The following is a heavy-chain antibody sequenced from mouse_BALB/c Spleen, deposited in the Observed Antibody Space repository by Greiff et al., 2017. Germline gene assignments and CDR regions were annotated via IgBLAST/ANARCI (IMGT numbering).Heavy chain of an antibody. J-gene: IGHJ4*01. CDR2: ISSGGST. V-gene: IGHV5-6-5*01. CDR1: GFTFSSYA. CDR3: ARLHYGSSYPYAMDY. Sequence: EVHLVESGGGLVKPGGSLKLSCAASGFTFSSYAMSWVRQTPEKRLEWVASISSGGSTYYPDSVKGRFTISRDNARNILYLQMSSLRSEDTAMYYCARLHYGSSYPYAMDYWGQGTSVTVSS. D-gene: IGHD1-1*01.